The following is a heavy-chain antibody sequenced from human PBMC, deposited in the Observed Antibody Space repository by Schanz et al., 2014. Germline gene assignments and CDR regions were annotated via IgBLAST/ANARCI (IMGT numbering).Heavy chain of an antibody. Sequence: QVQLQESGPGLVKPSQTLSLTCAVSGGSISSGGYSWSWIRQPPGKGLEWIAYIFFRGSTYYNPSLKSRVTISIDTSKNQFSLRLTSVTAADTAVYYCYGMDVWGQGTTVTVSS. J-gene: IGHJ6*02. CDR1: GGSISSGGYS. V-gene: IGHV4-30-4*07. CDR3: YGMDV. CDR2: IFFRGST.